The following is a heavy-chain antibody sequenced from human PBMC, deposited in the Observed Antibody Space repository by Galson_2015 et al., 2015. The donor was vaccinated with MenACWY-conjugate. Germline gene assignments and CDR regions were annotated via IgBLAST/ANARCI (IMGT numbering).Heavy chain of an antibody. CDR3: SRGGEAKLIIVGGISDI. J-gene: IGHJ3*02. V-gene: IGHV3-74*01. CDR2: IDNDGNRI. Sequence: SLRLSCAASGFTFSNYWMHWVRQGPGKGLEWLSRIDNDGNRITYADSVKGRFTISRDNAKNTLYLQINSVRADDTAVYCCSRGGEAKLIIVGGISDIWGQGTTVTVSS. CDR1: GFTFSNYW. D-gene: IGHD1-26*01.